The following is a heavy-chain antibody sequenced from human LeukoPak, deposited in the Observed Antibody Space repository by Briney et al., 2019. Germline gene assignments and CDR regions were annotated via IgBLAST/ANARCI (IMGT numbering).Heavy chain of an antibody. V-gene: IGHV4-59*01. D-gene: IGHD2-21*02. CDR1: GGSISSYY. CDR3: ARNGESDCGGDCYGYYYYGMDV. Sequence: SETLSLTCTVSGGSISSYYWSWIRQPPGKGLEWIGYIYYSGSTNYNPSLKCRVTISVDTSKNQFSLKLSSVTAADTAVYYCARNGESDCGGDCYGYYYYGMDVWGKGTTVTVSS. CDR2: IYYSGST. J-gene: IGHJ6*04.